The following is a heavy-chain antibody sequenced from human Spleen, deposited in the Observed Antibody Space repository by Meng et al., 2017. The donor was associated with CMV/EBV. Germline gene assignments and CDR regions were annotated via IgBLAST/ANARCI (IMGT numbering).Heavy chain of an antibody. D-gene: IGHD5-12*01. Sequence: ASVKVSCKASGYTFTGYYMHWVRQAPGQGLEWMGWINPNSGGTNYAQKFQGRVTMTRDTSMSTVYMELRGLRSDDRAVYYCARGKRGGGYESLDYWGQGTLVTVSS. CDR2: INPNSGGT. CDR1: GYTFTGYY. V-gene: IGHV1-2*02. J-gene: IGHJ4*02. CDR3: ARGKRGGGYESLDY.